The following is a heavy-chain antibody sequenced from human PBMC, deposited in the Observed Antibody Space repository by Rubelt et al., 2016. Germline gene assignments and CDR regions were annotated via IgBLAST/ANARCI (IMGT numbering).Heavy chain of an antibody. Sequence: EVQLVESGGGLVQPGGSLRLSCAASGFTFTSYAMSWVRQAPGKGLEWVSTINPSGSGTNYADSVKGRFTISRDNSRNTLYLQMNSLRAEDTAIYYCARASGHYDYGGQGTPVTVSS. CDR2: INPSGSGT. CDR3: ARASGHYDY. D-gene: IGHD3-10*01. V-gene: IGHV3-23*04. CDR1: GFTFTSYA. J-gene: IGHJ4*02.